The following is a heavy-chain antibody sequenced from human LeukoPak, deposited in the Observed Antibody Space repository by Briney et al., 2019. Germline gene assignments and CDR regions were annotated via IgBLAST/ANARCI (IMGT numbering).Heavy chain of an antibody. CDR2: IYSGGST. CDR1: GFTVSSNY. J-gene: IGHJ6*03. D-gene: IGHD3-10*01. Sequence: GGSLRVSCAASGFTVSSNYMSWVRQAPGKELEWVSVIYSGGSTYYADSVKGRFTISRDNSKNTLYLQMNSLRAEDTAVYYCASGSGSYRTPYYYMDVWGTGTTVTVSS. CDR3: ASGSGSYRTPYYYMDV. V-gene: IGHV3-53*01.